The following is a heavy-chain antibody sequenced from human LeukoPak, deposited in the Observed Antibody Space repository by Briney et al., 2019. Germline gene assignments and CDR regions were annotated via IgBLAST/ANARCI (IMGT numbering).Heavy chain of an antibody. V-gene: IGHV1-2*02. CDR1: GYTLSGYY. CDR2: INPNSGAT. D-gene: IGHD2-15*01. Sequence: GASVKVSCRASGYTLSGYYLHWVRQAPGQGLERMGWINPNSGATTYAQKFQGRVTMTRDTSINTAYMELSRLRSDDTAVYYCARDSGGNFGYWGQGTLVTVSS. J-gene: IGHJ4*02. CDR3: ARDSGGNFGY.